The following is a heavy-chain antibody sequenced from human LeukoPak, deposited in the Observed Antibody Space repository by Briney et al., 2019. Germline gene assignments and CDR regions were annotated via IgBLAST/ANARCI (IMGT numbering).Heavy chain of an antibody. CDR3: ARANFLYCSSTSCLFDY. J-gene: IGHJ4*02. CDR1: GYTFTDYY. Sequence: ASVKVSCKGSGYTFTDYYMHWLRQAPAQGFEWMGCINPNDGDTYYAQKFQGRVTMTRDTSISTAHMEVSRLRSDDTAVYYCARANFLYCSSTSCLFDYWGQGTLVTVSS. D-gene: IGHD2-2*01. V-gene: IGHV1-2*02. CDR2: INPNDGDT.